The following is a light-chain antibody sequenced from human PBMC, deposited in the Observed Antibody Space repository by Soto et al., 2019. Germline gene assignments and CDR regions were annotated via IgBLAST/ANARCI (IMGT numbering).Light chain of an antibody. CDR3: QKYNSAPRT. CDR1: QGINSF. V-gene: IGKV1-27*01. Sequence: DIQMTKSPSSLSASIGDRVTITCRASQGINSFLAWYQQKPGKVPKLLIYAASTLQSGVPSRFRGSGSGTDFTLTISSLQPEDAATYYCQKYNSAPRTFGQGTKVDIK. CDR2: AAS. J-gene: IGKJ1*01.